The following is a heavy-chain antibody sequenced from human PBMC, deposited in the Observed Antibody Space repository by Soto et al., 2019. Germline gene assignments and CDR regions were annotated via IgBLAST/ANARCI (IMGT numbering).Heavy chain of an antibody. CDR2: IKNSANSYTT. Sequence: PGGSLRLSCAASGFTFSDHYMDWVRQAPGKGLEWVGRIKNSANSYTTEYAASVKGRITISRDDSKSIAYLQMNSLKTEDTAVYYCTTNYYDSSGYDNWFDPWGQGTLVTVSS. CDR1: GFTFSDHY. D-gene: IGHD3-22*01. CDR3: TTNYYDSSGYDNWFDP. J-gene: IGHJ5*02. V-gene: IGHV3-72*01.